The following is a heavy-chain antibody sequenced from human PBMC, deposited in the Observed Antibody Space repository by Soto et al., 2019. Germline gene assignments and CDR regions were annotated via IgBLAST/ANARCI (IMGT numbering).Heavy chain of an antibody. Sequence: QVQLVQSGAEEKEPGASVKVSCKASGYTYTSYAMNRVRQAPGQRLEWMGWINAGNGNRKYSQKFQGRVTITRDTSASTAYMELSTLRSEDTAVYYCARDVAAADYWGQGTLVTVSS. J-gene: IGHJ4*02. CDR2: INAGNGNR. CDR1: GYTYTSYA. V-gene: IGHV1-3*05. D-gene: IGHD6-13*01. CDR3: ARDVAAADY.